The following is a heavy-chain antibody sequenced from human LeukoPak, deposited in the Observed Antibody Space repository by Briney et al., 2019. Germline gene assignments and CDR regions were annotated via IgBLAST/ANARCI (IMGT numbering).Heavy chain of an antibody. V-gene: IGHV3-48*02. CDR2: ISSSSSTI. J-gene: IGHJ6*02. D-gene: IGHD6-19*01. CDR3: ARRLAVAGTLGGMDV. CDR1: GFTFGSYS. Sequence: GGSLRLSCAASGFTFGSYSMNWVRQAPGKGLEWVSYISSSSSTIYYADSVKGRFTISRDNAKNSLYLQMNSLRDEDTAVYYCARRLAVAGTLGGMDVWGQGTTVTVSS.